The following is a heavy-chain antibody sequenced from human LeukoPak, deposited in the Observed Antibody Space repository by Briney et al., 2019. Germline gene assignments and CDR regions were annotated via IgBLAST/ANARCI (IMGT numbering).Heavy chain of an antibody. CDR3: AKDSTSWYPGDYYYYYMDV. D-gene: IGHD6-13*01. Sequence: SVKVSCKASGGTFSSYAISWVRQAPGQGLEWMGGIIPIFGTANYAQKFQGRVTITADESTSTAYMELNSLRAEDTAVYYCAKDSTSWYPGDYYYYYMDVWGKGTTVTISS. J-gene: IGHJ6*03. V-gene: IGHV1-69*13. CDR2: IIPIFGTA. CDR1: GGTFSSYA.